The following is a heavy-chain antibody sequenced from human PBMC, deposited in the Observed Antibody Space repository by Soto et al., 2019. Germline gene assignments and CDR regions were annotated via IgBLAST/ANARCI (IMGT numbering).Heavy chain of an antibody. CDR3: ARDTSVSWNPRYYYGMDV. CDR1: GFIFTNYG. D-gene: IGHD1-1*01. Sequence: GGSLRLSCAASGFIFTNYGMHWVRQAPGKGLEWLAVIWYDGSNKYYADSVKGRFTISRDNSKNTLYLQMNSLRAEDTAVYYCARDTSVSWNPRYYYGMDVWGQGTTVTVSS. J-gene: IGHJ6*02. V-gene: IGHV3-33*08. CDR2: IWYDGSNK.